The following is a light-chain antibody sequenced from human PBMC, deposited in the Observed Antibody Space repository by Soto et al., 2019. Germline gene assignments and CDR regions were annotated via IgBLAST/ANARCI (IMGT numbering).Light chain of an antibody. J-gene: IGKJ4*01. Sequence: EIQLTQSPSTLSASVVDSVTITCRASQSITIWLAWYQQTPGKPPRLLINAASNLQSGIPARFSGSGSETDFTLTISSLHPEDFAIYYCQQHNTYPLTFGGGTKVDIK. CDR3: QQHNTYPLT. CDR2: AAS. V-gene: IGKV1-5*01. CDR1: QSITIW.